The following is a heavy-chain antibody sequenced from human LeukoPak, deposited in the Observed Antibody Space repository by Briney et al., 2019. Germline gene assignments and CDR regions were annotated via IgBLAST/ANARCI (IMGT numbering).Heavy chain of an antibody. D-gene: IGHD6-6*01. Sequence: KPGGSLRLSCAASGFTFSSYSMNWVRQAPGKGLEWVSSINSGSSKIYYADSVKGRFTISRDNAKKSLYLQMNSLRAEDTAVYYCARGPLVRVDYWGQGTLVTVSS. J-gene: IGHJ4*02. CDR1: GFTFSSYS. V-gene: IGHV3-21*01. CDR2: INSGSSKI. CDR3: ARGPLVRVDY.